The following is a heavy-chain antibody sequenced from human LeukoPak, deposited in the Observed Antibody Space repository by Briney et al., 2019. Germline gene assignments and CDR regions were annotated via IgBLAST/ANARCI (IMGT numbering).Heavy chain of an antibody. J-gene: IGHJ4*02. CDR3: AKEGRDSCSGGSCVLGY. Sequence: GGSLRPSCAASGFTFSNYAMSWVRQAPGKGLEWVSAVSGSGGSTYYADSVKGRFTISRDNSKNTLYVQMNSLRAEDTAVYYCAKEGRDSCSGGSCVLGYWGQGTLVTVSA. CDR2: VSGSGGST. D-gene: IGHD2-15*01. CDR1: GFTFSNYA. V-gene: IGHV3-23*01.